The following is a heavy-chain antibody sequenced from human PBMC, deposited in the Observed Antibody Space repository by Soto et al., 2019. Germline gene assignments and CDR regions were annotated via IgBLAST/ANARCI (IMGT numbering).Heavy chain of an antibody. CDR1: GGSISSGGYY. CDR2: IYYSGST. V-gene: IGHV4-31*03. J-gene: IGHJ4*02. D-gene: IGHD6-6*01. Sequence: SETLSLTCTVSGGSISSGGYYWCWIRQHPGKGLEWIGYIYYSGSTYYNPSLKSRVTISVDTSKNQFSLKLSSVTAADTAVYYCARMDYSSSRGRGVHDWGPRTLVTVPS. CDR3: ARMDYSSSRGRGVHD.